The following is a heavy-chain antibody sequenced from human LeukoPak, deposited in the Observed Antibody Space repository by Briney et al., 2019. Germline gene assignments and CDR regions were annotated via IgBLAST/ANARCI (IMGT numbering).Heavy chain of an antibody. D-gene: IGHD6-13*01. V-gene: IGHV1-46*01. CDR2: INPSGDST. J-gene: IGHJ6*04. CDR3: GREEEGQQLLDV. CDR1: GNTFTSYY. Sequence: ASVKVSYKASGNTFTSYYIHWVRQAPGQGLEWMGIINPSGDSTSYAQKFQGRVTMTRDTSTSTVYMELSSLRSEDTAVYYCGREEEGQQLLDVWGKGTTVTVSS.